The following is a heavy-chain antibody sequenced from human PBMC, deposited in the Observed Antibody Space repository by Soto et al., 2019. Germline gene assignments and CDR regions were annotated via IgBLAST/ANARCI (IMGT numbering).Heavy chain of an antibody. D-gene: IGHD2-2*01. CDR3: ARGIVPAATQPFDC. CDR1: GGSISSGGYY. CDR2: IYYSGST. Sequence: SETLSLTCTVSGGSISSGGYYWSWIRQHPGKGLEWIGYIYYSGSTYYNPSLKSRVTISVDTSKNQFSLKLSSVTAADTAVYYCARGIVPAATQPFDCWGQGTLVTVSS. V-gene: IGHV4-31*03. J-gene: IGHJ4*02.